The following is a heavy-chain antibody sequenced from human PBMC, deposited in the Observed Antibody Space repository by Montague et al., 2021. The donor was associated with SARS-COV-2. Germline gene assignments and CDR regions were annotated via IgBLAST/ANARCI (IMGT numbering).Heavy chain of an antibody. Sequence: SLRLSCAASGFTFSDYYMTRIRQAPGKGLEWVSYISSSGSNIYYADSVKGRLTLSRDNAKNSLYLQMDNLRAEDTAVYYCATGCTNDVCYNDYWGQGTLVTVSS. J-gene: IGHJ4*02. D-gene: IGHD2-8*01. CDR2: ISSSGSNI. V-gene: IGHV3-11*01. CDR3: ATGCTNDVCYNDY. CDR1: GFTFSDYY.